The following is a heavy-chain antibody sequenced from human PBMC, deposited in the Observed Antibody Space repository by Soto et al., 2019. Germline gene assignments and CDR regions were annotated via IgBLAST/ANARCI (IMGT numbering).Heavy chain of an antibody. Sequence: GWSLRLSCAASGFTVSSNYMSWVRQAPGKGLEWVSVIYSGGSTYYADSVKGRFTISRDNSKNTLYLQMNSLRAEDTAVYYCARAQVMITFGGVIVIDYFDYWGQGTLVTVSS. V-gene: IGHV3-66*01. CDR3: ARAQVMITFGGVIVIDYFDY. D-gene: IGHD3-16*02. CDR1: GFTVSSNY. J-gene: IGHJ4*02. CDR2: IYSGGST.